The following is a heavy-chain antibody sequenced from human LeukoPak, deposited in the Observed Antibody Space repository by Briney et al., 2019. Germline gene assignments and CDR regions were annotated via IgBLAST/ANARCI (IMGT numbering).Heavy chain of an antibody. V-gene: IGHV3-23*01. CDR1: GFTFSSYA. Sequence: PGGSLRLSCAASGFTFSSYAMSWVRQAPGKGLEWVSAISGSGGSTYYADSVKGRFTISRDNSKNTLYLQMNSLRAEDTAVYYCARDLGGGNPRGPLYYYGMDVWGQGTTVTVSS. D-gene: IGHD4-23*01. J-gene: IGHJ6*02. CDR2: ISGSGGST. CDR3: ARDLGGGNPRGPLYYYGMDV.